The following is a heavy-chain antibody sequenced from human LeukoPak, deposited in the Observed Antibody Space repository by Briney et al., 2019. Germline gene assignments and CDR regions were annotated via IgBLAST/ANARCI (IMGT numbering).Heavy chain of an antibody. J-gene: IGHJ4*02. CDR2: IWYDGSKQ. CDR3: ARVKYDSSPLSDY. V-gene: IGHV3-33*01. CDR1: GFIFSNYG. Sequence: GGSLRLSCTASGFIFSNYGFHWVRQAPGKGLEWVAVIWYDGSKQYYADSVKGRFTISRDSSKNTLYLQVNSLRAEDTAVYYCARVKYDSSPLSDYWGQGTLVTVSS. D-gene: IGHD3-22*01.